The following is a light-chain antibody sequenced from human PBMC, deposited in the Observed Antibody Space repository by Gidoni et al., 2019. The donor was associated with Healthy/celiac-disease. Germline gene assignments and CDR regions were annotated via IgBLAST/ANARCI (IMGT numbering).Light chain of an antibody. Sequence: DIQMTQSPSSLSASVGDRVIITCRASQSISSYLNWYQQKPGKAPKLLIYAASSLQSGVPSRFSGSGSGTDFTLTISSLQPEDFATYYCQQSYSTHYTFGQGTKLEIK. CDR3: QQSYSTHYT. CDR2: AAS. CDR1: QSISSY. V-gene: IGKV1-39*01. J-gene: IGKJ2*01.